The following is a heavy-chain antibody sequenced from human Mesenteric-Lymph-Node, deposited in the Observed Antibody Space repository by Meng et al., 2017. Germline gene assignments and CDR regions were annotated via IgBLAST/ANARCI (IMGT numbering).Heavy chain of an antibody. CDR2: ISWGSGSI. CDR3: ARDKLGYSYGLDY. V-gene: IGHV3-9*01. Sequence: GGSLRLSCAACGFTFDDYAMHWVRQAPGKGLEWVSGISWGSGSIGYADCVKGRFTISRDKSKNTLYLQMNSLRAEDTAVYYCARDKLGYSYGLDYWGQGTMVTVSS. D-gene: IGHD5-18*01. J-gene: IGHJ4*02. CDR1: GFTFDDYA.